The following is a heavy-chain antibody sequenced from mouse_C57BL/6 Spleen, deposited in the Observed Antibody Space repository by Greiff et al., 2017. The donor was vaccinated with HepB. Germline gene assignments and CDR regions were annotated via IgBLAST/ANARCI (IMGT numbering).Heavy chain of an antibody. CDR2: ISSGSSTI. J-gene: IGHJ2*01. D-gene: IGHD2-12*01. CDR1: GFTFSDYG. CDR3: ARHNYDSYYFDY. V-gene: IGHV5-17*01. Sequence: EVKLVESGGGLVKPGGSLKLSCAASGFTFSDYGMHWVRQAPEKGLEWVAYISSGSSTIYYAATVKGRFTISRDNAKNTLFLQMTSLRSEDTAMYYCARHNYDSYYFDYWGQGTTLTVSS.